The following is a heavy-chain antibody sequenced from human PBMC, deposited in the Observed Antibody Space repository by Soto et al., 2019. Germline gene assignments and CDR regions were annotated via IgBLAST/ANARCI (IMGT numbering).Heavy chain of an antibody. J-gene: IGHJ6*02. V-gene: IGHV3-23*01. CDR2: ISGSGGST. D-gene: IGHD1-7*01. CDR3: AKPTGITGTPRYYYYGMDV. Sequence: TGGSLRLSCAASGFTFSSYAMSWVRQAPGKGLEWVSAISGSGGSTYYADSVKGRFTISRDNSKNTLYLQMNSLRAEDTAVYYCAKPTGITGTPRYYYYGMDVWGQGTTVTVSS. CDR1: GFTFSSYA.